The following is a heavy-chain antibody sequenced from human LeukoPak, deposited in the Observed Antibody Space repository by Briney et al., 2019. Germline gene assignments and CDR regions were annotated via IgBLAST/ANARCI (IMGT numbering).Heavy chain of an antibody. CDR1: GFTSSSYA. J-gene: IGHJ1*01. CDR3: ANRAVITPTPYFQH. D-gene: IGHD3-3*01. CDR2: ISGSGGST. V-gene: IGHV3-23*01. Sequence: GGSLRLSCAASGFTSSSYAISWVRQAPGKGLEWVSAISGSGGSTYYADSVKGRFTISRDNSKNTLYLQMNSLRAEDTAVYYCANRAVITPTPYFQHWGQGTLVTVSS.